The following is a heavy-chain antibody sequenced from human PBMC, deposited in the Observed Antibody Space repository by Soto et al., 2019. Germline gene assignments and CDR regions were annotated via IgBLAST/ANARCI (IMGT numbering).Heavy chain of an antibody. D-gene: IGHD1-26*01. J-gene: IGHJ4*02. CDR1: GGSFSGYY. CDR2: INHSGST. Sequence: SETLSLTCAVYGGSFSGYYWSWIRQPPGKGLEWIGEINHSGSTNYNPSLKSRVTISVDTSKNQFSLKLSSVTAADTAVYYCASIGSYRSFDYWGQGTMVTVYS. V-gene: IGHV4-34*01. CDR3: ASIGSYRSFDY.